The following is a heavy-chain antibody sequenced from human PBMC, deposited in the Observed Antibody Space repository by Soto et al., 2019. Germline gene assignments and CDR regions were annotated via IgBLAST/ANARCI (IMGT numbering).Heavy chain of an antibody. CDR1: GGSFSGYY. J-gene: IGHJ5*02. CDR2: INHSGST. CDR3: ARGEYIVVVVAALKTQFDP. Sequence: QVQLQQWGAGLLKPSETLSLTCAVYGGSFSGYYWSWIRQPPGKGLEWIGEINHSGSTIYNPSLKSRVTISVDTSKNQSSLKVSSVTAADTAVYYCARGEYIVVVVAALKTQFDPRGQGTLVTVS. D-gene: IGHD2-15*01. V-gene: IGHV4-34*01.